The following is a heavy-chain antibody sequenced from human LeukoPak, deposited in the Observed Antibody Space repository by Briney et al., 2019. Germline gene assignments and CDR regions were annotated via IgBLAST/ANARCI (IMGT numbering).Heavy chain of an antibody. CDR1: GFTVSSNY. D-gene: IGHD2-15*01. CDR3: ARGYCSGGSCYHAFDI. V-gene: IGHV3-53*01. J-gene: IGHJ3*02. CDR2: IYSGGST. Sequence: EGSLRLSCAASGFTVSSNYMSWVRQAPGKGLEWVSVIYSGGSTYYADSVKGRFTISRDNSKNTLYLQMNSLRAEDTAVYYCARGYCSGGSCYHAFDIWGQGTMVTVSS.